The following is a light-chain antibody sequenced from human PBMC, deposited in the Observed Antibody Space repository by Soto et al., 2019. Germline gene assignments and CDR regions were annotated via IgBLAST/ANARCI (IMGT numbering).Light chain of an antibody. J-gene: IGKJ1*01. CDR1: QSVSSS. Sequence: EIVLTQSPATLSLSPGERATLSCRASQSVSSSLAWYQQKPGQAPRLLIYDASNRATGIPARFSGSGSGTDFTLTISSLEPEDFAVYYCQQRSNWPPWTFGQGTKVDTK. CDR2: DAS. CDR3: QQRSNWPPWT. V-gene: IGKV3-11*01.